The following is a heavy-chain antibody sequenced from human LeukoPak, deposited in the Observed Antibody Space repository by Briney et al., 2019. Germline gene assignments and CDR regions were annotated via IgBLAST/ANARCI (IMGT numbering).Heavy chain of an antibody. V-gene: IGHV3-23*01. D-gene: IGHD6-6*01. CDR3: AKDLAVGSSSPYDY. Sequence: GGSLRLSCAASGFTFSSYAMSWVRQAPGKGLEWVSAISGSGGSTYYADSVKGRFTISRDSSKNTLYLQMNSLRAEDTAVYYCAKDLAVGSSSPYDYWGQGTLVTVSS. J-gene: IGHJ4*02. CDR2: ISGSGGST. CDR1: GFTFSSYA.